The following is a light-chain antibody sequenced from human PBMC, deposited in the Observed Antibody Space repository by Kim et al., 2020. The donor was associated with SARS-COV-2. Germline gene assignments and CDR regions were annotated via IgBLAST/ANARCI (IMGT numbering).Light chain of an antibody. CDR1: QSVDSSY. V-gene: IGKV3-20*01. J-gene: IGKJ1*01. CDR2: GAS. CDR3: QLYGTSPGT. Sequence: SPGERATLSCRASQSVDSSYLGWYQQKPGQSPRLLIYGASFRASGIPDRFSGTGSGTDFSLTIRRLEPEDFAVYYCQLYGTSPGTFGQGTKVDIK.